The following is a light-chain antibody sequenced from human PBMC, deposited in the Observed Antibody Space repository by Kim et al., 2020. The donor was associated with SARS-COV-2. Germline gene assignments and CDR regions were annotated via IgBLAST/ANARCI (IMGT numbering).Light chain of an antibody. V-gene: IGLV6-57*04. CDR2: EDF. CDR3: QSYDNDTPWV. J-gene: IGLJ3*02. CDR1: SGDIAKNY. Sequence: NFMLTQPRSVSESPGKTVTISCTRSSGDIAKNYVQWYQQRPNSGPTTVIYEDFRRPSGVPDRFSGSIDASSNSASLTISGLEPEDEADYYCQSYDNDTPWVFGGGTQLTVL.